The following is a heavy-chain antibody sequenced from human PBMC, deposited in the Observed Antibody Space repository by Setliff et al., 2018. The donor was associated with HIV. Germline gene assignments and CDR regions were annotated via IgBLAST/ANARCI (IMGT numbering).Heavy chain of an antibody. D-gene: IGHD2-15*01. V-gene: IGHV3-15*01. Sequence: GESLKISCAASGFTFSNAWMSWVRQAPGKGLEWVGRIKSIIDNGTIDYAAPVKGRFTISRDDSKNTMFLQMSSLKSEDTAVYYCTTDRITAVAVAAHLPLSSEDSWGQGTLVTVSS. CDR3: TTDRITAVAVAAHLPLSSEDS. CDR2: IKSIIDNGTI. J-gene: IGHJ4*02. CDR1: GFTFSNAW.